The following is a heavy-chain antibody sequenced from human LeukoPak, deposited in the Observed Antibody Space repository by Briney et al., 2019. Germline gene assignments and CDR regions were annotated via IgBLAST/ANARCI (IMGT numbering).Heavy chain of an antibody. Sequence: SQTLSLTCTVSGRSITRGGYYWSWIREHPGTGLEWIGYIYHSGSTYYSPSLKSRITISVDTSKNQFSLNLSSVTAADTAVYYCARVPMGASYYYIDVSGKGTTVTVSS. CDR2: IYHSGST. CDR3: ARVPMGASYYYIDV. V-gene: IGHV4-31*03. CDR1: GRSITRGGYY. D-gene: IGHD1-26*01. J-gene: IGHJ6*03.